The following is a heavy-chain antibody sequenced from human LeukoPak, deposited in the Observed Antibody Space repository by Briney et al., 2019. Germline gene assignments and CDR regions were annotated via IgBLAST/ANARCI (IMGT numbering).Heavy chain of an antibody. CDR2: INPIFCTA. J-gene: IGHJ5*02. CDR3: AREGAVAGTRWFDP. V-gene: IGHV1-69*06. Sequence: SSVNVSFKASGGTFSRYVINWVGQAAGQGLEGMGGINPIFCTANFAQKFQGRVTITADKSTSTAYMEMSSLRSEDTAVYYCAREGAVAGTRWFDPWGQGTLVTVSS. D-gene: IGHD6-19*01. CDR1: GGTFSRYV.